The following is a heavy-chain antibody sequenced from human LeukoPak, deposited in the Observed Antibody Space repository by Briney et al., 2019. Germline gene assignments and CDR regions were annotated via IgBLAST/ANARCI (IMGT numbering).Heavy chain of an antibody. CDR3: ARLSRERAALMDV. CDR2: IYYSGST. D-gene: IGHD6-6*01. V-gene: IGHV4-39*07. Sequence: PSETLSLTCTVSGGSISSSSYYWGWIRQPPGKGLEWIGSIYYSGSTYYNPSLKSRVTISVDTSKNQFSLKLSSVTAADTAVYYCARLSRERAALMDVWGKGTTVTVSS. J-gene: IGHJ6*03. CDR1: GGSISSSSYY.